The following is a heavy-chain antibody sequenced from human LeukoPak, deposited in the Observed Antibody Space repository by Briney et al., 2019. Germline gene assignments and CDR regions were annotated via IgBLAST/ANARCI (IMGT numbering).Heavy chain of an antibody. V-gene: IGHV4-30-4*08. Sequence: PSETLSLTCTVSGGSISSGDYYWSWIRQPPGKGLEWIGYIYYSGSTYYNPSLRSRVTISVDTSKNQFSLKLSSVTAADTAVYYCARGISVVPAAENWFDPWGQGTLVTVSS. J-gene: IGHJ5*02. CDR2: IYYSGST. CDR3: ARGISVVPAAENWFDP. CDR1: GGSISSGDYY. D-gene: IGHD2-2*01.